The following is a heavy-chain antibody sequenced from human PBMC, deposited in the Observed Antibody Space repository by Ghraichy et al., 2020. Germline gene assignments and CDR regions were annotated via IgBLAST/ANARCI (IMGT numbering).Heavy chain of an antibody. D-gene: IGHD1-26*01. CDR2: IYYSGST. CDR3: ARRVGATENYYYYGMDV. V-gene: IGHV4-61*01. J-gene: IGHJ6*02. Sequence: SETLSLTCTVSGGSVSSGSYYWSWIRQPPGKGLEWIGYIYYSGSTNYNPSLKSRVTISVDTSKNQFSLKLSSVTVADTAVYYCARRVGATENYYYYGMDVWGQGTTVTVSS. CDR1: GGSVSSGSYY.